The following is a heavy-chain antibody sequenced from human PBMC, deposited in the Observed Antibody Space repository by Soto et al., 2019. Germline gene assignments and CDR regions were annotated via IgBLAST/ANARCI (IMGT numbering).Heavy chain of an antibody. CDR1: GFTFSSYA. CDR2: ISGSGGTA. V-gene: IGHV3-23*01. J-gene: IGHJ4*02. Sequence: EVQLLESGGGSVQPGGSLRLSCAASGFTFSSYAMHWVRRPPGKGLEWVSSISGSGGTAYYADSVKGRFSISRDSLVNTLYLQKNSLRAEDTAVYYCAKGRGQNWNLDYWGQGTLVTVSP. CDR3: AKGRGQNWNLDY. D-gene: IGHD1-1*01.